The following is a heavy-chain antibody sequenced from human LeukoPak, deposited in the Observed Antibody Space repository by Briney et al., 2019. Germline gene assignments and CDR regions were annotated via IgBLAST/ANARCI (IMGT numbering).Heavy chain of an antibody. D-gene: IGHD3-3*01. J-gene: IGHJ5*02. CDR1: GFNFGRNW. Sequence: GGSLRLSCAASGFNFGRNWMDWVRQAPGKGLVWVSRINSDGSNTNYADSVKGRFTISRDNAKNTLYLQMNSLRAEDTGVYYCARSDWFDPWGQGTLVTVSS. CDR2: INSDGSNT. CDR3: ARSDWFDP. V-gene: IGHV3-74*01.